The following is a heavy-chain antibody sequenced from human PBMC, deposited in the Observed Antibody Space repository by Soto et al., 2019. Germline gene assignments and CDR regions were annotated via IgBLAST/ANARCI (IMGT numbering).Heavy chain of an antibody. CDR3: AKGFPRGATFHYYFDY. J-gene: IGHJ4*02. Sequence: EVQLLESGGGLVQPGGSLRLSCAASGFTFSSYAMSWVRQAPGKGLEWVSAISGSGGSTYYADSVKGRFTISRDNSKNTLYLQMNSLRAEDTAVYYCAKGFPRGATFHYYFDYWGQGTLVTVSS. V-gene: IGHV3-23*01. CDR2: ISGSGGST. CDR1: GFTFSSYA. D-gene: IGHD3-16*01.